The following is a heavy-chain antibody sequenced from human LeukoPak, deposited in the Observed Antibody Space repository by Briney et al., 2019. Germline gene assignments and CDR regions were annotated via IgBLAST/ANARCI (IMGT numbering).Heavy chain of an antibody. J-gene: IGHJ6*02. V-gene: IGHV3-48*04. D-gene: IGHD6-19*01. Sequence: GRSLRLSCAASGFTFSSYSMNWVRQAPGKGLEWVSYISSSSSTIYYADSVKGRFTISRDNAKNSLYLQMNSLRAEDTAVYYCARDGVAVAGYYYYYYGMDVWGQGTTVTVSS. CDR1: GFTFSSYS. CDR2: ISSSSSTI. CDR3: ARDGVAVAGYYYYYYGMDV.